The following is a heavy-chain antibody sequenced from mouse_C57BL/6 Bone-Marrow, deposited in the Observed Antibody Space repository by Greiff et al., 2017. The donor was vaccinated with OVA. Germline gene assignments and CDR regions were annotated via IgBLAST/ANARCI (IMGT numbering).Heavy chain of an antibody. CDR3: ARALTVYYFDY. CDR1: GFTFSSYA. D-gene: IGHD4-1*01. J-gene: IGHJ2*01. Sequence: EVMLVESGGGLVKPGGSLKLSCAASGFTFSSYAMSWVRQTPEKRLEWVATISDGGSYTYYPDNVKGRFTISRDNAKNNLYLQMSHLKSEDTAMYYCARALTVYYFDYWGEGTTLTVSS. CDR2: ISDGGSYT. V-gene: IGHV5-4*03.